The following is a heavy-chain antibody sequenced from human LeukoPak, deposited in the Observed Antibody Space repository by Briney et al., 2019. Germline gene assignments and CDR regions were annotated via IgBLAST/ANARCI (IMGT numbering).Heavy chain of an antibody. J-gene: IGHJ5*02. CDR3: AKDHVLGYCSGGSCHNWFDP. CDR1: GFTFSSYA. D-gene: IGHD2-15*01. Sequence: SGGSLRLSCAASGFTFSSYAMSWVRQAPGKGLEWVSAISGSGGSTYYADSVKGRFTISRDNSKNTLYLQMNSLRAEDTAVYYCAKDHVLGYCSGGSCHNWFDPWGQGTLVTVSS. CDR2: ISGSGGST. V-gene: IGHV3-23*01.